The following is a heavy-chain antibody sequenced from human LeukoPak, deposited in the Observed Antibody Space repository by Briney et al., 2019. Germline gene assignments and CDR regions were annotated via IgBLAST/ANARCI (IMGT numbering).Heavy chain of an antibody. J-gene: IGHJ4*02. CDR3: ARPYFYYDSSGYYGGY. D-gene: IGHD3-22*01. CDR2: IIPISGTA. CDR1: GGTFSSYA. Sequence: ASVKVSCKASGGTFSSYAISWVRQAPGQGLEWMGGIIPISGTANYAQKFQGRVTITADESTSTAHMELSSLRSEDTAVYYCARPYFYYDSSGYYGGYWGQGTLVTVSS. V-gene: IGHV1-69*13.